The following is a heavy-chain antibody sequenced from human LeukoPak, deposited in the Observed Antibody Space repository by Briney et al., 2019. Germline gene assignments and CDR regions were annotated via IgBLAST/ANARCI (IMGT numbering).Heavy chain of an antibody. J-gene: IGHJ6*02. Sequence: ASVKVSCTASGYTFTNYGINWVRPASGQGLEWVGWMNPNSGNAGFAQKFKGRITMTGDTTTNTAYMEVFSLTSDDMAIYYCATQRWEKLHGSYYYDGMDVWGQGTTVTVS. CDR2: MNPNSGNA. V-gene: IGHV1-8*02. CDR1: GYTFTNYG. D-gene: IGHD1-26*01. CDR3: ATQRWEKLHGSYYYDGMDV.